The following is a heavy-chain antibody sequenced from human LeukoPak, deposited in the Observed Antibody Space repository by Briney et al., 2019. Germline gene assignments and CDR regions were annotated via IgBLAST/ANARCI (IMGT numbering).Heavy chain of an antibody. CDR3: AREVYRIGVGGFDP. D-gene: IGHD6-19*01. Sequence: PGGSLRLSCAASGFSFDDYDMAWLRPAPGKGLEWVSDIDWKGRPTSYADSVKGRFTISRDNAKKSLYLQMDSLRAEDTALYYCAREVYRIGVGGFDPWGQGTLVTVSS. J-gene: IGHJ5*02. V-gene: IGHV3-20*04. CDR1: GFSFDDYD. CDR2: IDWKGRPT.